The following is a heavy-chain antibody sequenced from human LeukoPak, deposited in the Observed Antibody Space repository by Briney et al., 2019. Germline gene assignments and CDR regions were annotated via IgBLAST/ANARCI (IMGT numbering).Heavy chain of an antibody. CDR1: GFTFSSCA. Sequence: GGSLRLSCAASGFTFSSCAMSWVRQAPGKGLEWVSAISGSGGSTYYADSVKGRFTISRDNSKNTLYLQMNSLRAEDTAVYYCAKSLDIVVVPFVPDYWGQGTLVTVSS. D-gene: IGHD2-2*01. V-gene: IGHV3-23*01. CDR2: ISGSGGST. J-gene: IGHJ4*02. CDR3: AKSLDIVVVPFVPDY.